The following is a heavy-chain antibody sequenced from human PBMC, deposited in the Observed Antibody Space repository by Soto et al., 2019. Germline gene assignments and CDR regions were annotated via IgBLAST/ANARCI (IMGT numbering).Heavy chain of an antibody. D-gene: IGHD4-17*01. V-gene: IGHV4-30-2*01. CDR2: IYHSGST. J-gene: IGHJ6*02. CDR3: ARAHYGDYGYGMDV. Sequence: QLQLQESGSGLVKPSQTLSLTCAVSGGSISSGGYSWSWIRQPPGKGLEWIGYIYHSGSTYYNPSLKSRVTISVDRSKNQYSLKLSSVTAADTAVYYCARAHYGDYGYGMDVWGQGTTVTVSS. CDR1: GGSISSGGYS.